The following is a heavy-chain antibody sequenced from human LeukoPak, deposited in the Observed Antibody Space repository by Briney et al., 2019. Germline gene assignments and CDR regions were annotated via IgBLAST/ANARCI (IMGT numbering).Heavy chain of an antibody. CDR2: IYTSGST. J-gene: IGHJ2*01. Sequence: PSETLSLTCTVSGGSISSSSYYWSWIRQPAGKGLEWIGRIYTSGSTNYNPSLKSRVAMSVDTSKNQFSLKLSSVTAADTAVYYCARGTGEWYFDLWGRGTLVTVSS. D-gene: IGHD7-27*01. CDR1: GGSISSSSYY. CDR3: ARGTGEWYFDL. V-gene: IGHV4-61*02.